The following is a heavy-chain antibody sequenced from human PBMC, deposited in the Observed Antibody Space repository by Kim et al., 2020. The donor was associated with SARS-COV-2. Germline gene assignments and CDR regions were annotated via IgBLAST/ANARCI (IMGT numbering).Heavy chain of an antibody. Sequence: GGSLRLSCTASGFTFGDYAMSWVRQAPGKGLEWVGFIRSKAYGGTTEYAASVKGRFTISRDDSKSIAYLQMNSLKTEDTAVYYCTRVVRSWYGENYYYYYMDVWGKGTTVTVSS. CDR3: TRVVRSWYGENYYYYYMDV. CDR2: IRSKAYGGTT. CDR1: GFTFGDYA. D-gene: IGHD6-13*01. V-gene: IGHV3-49*04. J-gene: IGHJ6*03.